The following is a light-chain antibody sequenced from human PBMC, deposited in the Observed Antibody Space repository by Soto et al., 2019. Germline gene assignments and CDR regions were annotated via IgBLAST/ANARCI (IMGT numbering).Light chain of an antibody. Sequence: QPVLTQPPSVSGAPGQRVTISCTGSSSNIGAGYDVHWYQQLPGTAPKLLIYGNSNRPSGVPDRFSGSKSGTSASLAITGLQAEDEADYSCQSYDRSLSGVVFGGGTKLTV. CDR1: SSNIGAGYD. J-gene: IGLJ2*01. CDR2: GNS. CDR3: QSYDRSLSGVV. V-gene: IGLV1-40*01.